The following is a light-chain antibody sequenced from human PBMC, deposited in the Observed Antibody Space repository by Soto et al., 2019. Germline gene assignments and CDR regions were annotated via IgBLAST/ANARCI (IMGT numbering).Light chain of an antibody. CDR1: SSDVGGYNY. J-gene: IGLJ2*01. CDR3: AAWDDSLSDVV. Sequence: QSALTQPPSASGSPGQSVTISCTGTSSDVGGYNYVSWYQQHPGKAPRLMIYEVSKRPSGVPDRFSGSKSGNTASLAISGLRSEDEADYYCAAWDDSLSDVVFGGGTKVTVL. V-gene: IGLV2-8*01. CDR2: EVS.